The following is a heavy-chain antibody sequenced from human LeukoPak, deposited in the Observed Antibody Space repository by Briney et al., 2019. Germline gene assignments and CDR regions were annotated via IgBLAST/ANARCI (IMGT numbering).Heavy chain of an antibody. CDR3: AKGSYYDSSGSFYFDY. D-gene: IGHD3-22*01. CDR1: GFSFKNYA. V-gene: IGHV3-23*01. J-gene: IGHJ4*02. CDR2: INNGGDST. Sequence: GGSLRLSCAASGFSFKNYAMSWVRQAPGKGLEWVSAINNGGDSTYYADSVKGRFTISRDNSKNTLYVQVNSLGTEDTAAYYCAKGSYYDSSGSFYFDYWGQGTLVTVSS.